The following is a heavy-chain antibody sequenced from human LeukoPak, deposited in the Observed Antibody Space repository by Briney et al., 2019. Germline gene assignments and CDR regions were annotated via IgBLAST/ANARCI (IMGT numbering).Heavy chain of an antibody. Sequence: SVKVSCKASGGTFSSYAISWVRQAPGQGLEWMGGIIPIFGTANYAQKFQGRVTITADKSTSTAYVELSSLRSEDTAVYYCARGSSGYYGDAFDIWGQGTMVTVSS. CDR3: ARGSSGYYGDAFDI. CDR1: GGTFSSYA. J-gene: IGHJ3*02. CDR2: IIPIFGTA. V-gene: IGHV1-69*06. D-gene: IGHD3-22*01.